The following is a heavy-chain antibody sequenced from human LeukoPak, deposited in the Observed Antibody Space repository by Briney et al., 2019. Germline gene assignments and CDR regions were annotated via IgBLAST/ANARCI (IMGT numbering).Heavy chain of an antibody. CDR2: IYDSGST. CDR1: GGSISSGGYY. Sequence: PSETLSLTCTVSGGSISSGGYYWSWIRQPPGKGLEWIGYIYDSGSTYYNPSLKCRVTISVDRSKNQFSLKLSSVTAADTAVYYCARDTVVTDAVFFDYWGQGTLVTVSS. D-gene: IGHD4-23*01. V-gene: IGHV4-30-2*01. CDR3: ARDTVVTDAVFFDY. J-gene: IGHJ4*02.